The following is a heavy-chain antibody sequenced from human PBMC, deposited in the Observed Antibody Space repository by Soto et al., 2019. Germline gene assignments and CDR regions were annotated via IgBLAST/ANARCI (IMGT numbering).Heavy chain of an antibody. J-gene: IGHJ6*02. Sequence: EVQLVESGGGLVQPGGSLRLSCAASGFTFSSYDMHWVRQATGKGLEWVSAIGTAGDPYYPGSVKGRFTISRENAKTSLYLQMNSLRAGDTAVYDCARGSSGWPTKYGMDVWGQGTTVTVSS. CDR2: IGTAGDP. V-gene: IGHV3-13*05. CDR1: GFTFSSYD. D-gene: IGHD6-19*01. CDR3: ARGSSGWPTKYGMDV.